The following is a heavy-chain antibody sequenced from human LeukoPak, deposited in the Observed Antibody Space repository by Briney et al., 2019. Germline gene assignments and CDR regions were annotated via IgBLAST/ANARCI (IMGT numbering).Heavy chain of an antibody. CDR1: GYTFTTYA. V-gene: IGHV1-3*01. CDR3: ARSLGGGNLVAWFDP. D-gene: IGHD4-23*01. CDR2: INAGNGNT. Sequence: ASVKVSCKASGYTFTTYAMHWVRQAPGQRLEWMGWINAGNGNTKYSQKFQGRVTITRDTSASTAYMELSSLRSEDTAVYYCARSLGGGNLVAWFDPRGQGTLVTVSS. J-gene: IGHJ5*02.